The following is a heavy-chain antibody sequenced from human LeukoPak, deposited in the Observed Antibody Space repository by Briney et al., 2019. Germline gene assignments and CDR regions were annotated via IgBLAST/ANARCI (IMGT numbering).Heavy chain of an antibody. CDR2: INPNSGGT. CDR1: GYTFTGYY. D-gene: IGHD1-26*01. CDR3: ARMGELPNYYYYMDV. J-gene: IGHJ6*03. V-gene: IGHV1-2*04. Sequence: GASVKVSCKASGYTFTGYYMHWVRQAPGQGLEWMGRINPNSGGTNYAQKFQGWVTMTRDTSISTAYMELSRLRSDDTAVYYCARMGELPNYYYYMDVWGKGTTVTVSS.